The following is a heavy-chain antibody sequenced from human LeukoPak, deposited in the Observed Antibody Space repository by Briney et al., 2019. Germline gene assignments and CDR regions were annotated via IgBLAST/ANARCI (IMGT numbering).Heavy chain of an antibody. CDR2: ISGSGGST. Sequence: GGSLRLSCAASGFTFSSYAMSWVRQAPGKGLEWVSAISGSGGSTYYADSVKGRFTISRDNSKNTLYLQMNSLRAEDTAVYYCAKVIKPSFGYSPDFDHWGQGTLVTVSS. CDR3: AKVIKPSFGYSPDFDH. D-gene: IGHD4-23*01. J-gene: IGHJ4*02. CDR1: GFTFSSYA. V-gene: IGHV3-23*01.